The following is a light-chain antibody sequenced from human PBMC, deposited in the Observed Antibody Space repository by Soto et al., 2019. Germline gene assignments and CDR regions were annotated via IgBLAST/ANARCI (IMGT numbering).Light chain of an antibody. CDR1: QSVSSSF. CDR3: QRYGNSYT. Sequence: EIVLTQSPCTLSLSPGERATLSCRASQSVSSSFLAWYRQKPGQAHRLLIYGASTRAPGIPDRFTGSGSGTDITITISRLEREDFPVYYCQRYGNSYTVSQGTKLEIK. V-gene: IGKV3-20*01. CDR2: GAS. J-gene: IGKJ2*01.